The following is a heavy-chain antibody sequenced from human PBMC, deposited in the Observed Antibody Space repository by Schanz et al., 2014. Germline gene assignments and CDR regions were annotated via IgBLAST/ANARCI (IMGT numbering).Heavy chain of an antibody. CDR1: GFTVNTNY. Sequence: EVQLVESGGGLIQPGGSLRLSCAVSGFTVNTNYMSWVRQAPGKGLEWVSVIYTGGGTSYADSVKGRFTISRDNSKNTLYLQMNSLRAEDTAVYYCARDKGGYYPFDYWGRGTLVTVSS. V-gene: IGHV3-53*01. CDR2: IYTGGGT. D-gene: IGHD3-3*01. CDR3: ARDKGGYYPFDY. J-gene: IGHJ4*02.